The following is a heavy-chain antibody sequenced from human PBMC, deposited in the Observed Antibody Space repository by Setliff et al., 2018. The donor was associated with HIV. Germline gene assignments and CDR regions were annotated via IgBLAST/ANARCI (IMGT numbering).Heavy chain of an antibody. V-gene: IGHV1-69*10. CDR2: IIPILGPA. J-gene: IGHJ6*02. CDR3: SRSGVPPYYYYGMDV. Sequence: SVKVSCKASGGTFSSYAISWVRQAPGQGLEWMGGIIPILGPANYAQKFQGRVTMTTDTSTTTAFMELRSLKADDTGIYYCSRSGVPPYYYYGMDVWGQGTTVTVSS. D-gene: IGHD3-10*01. CDR1: GGTFSSYA.